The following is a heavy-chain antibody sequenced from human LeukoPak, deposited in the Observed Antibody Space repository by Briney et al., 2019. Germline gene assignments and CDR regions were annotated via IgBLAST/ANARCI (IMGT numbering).Heavy chain of an antibody. D-gene: IGHD2-8*01. V-gene: IGHV4-38-2*02. CDR1: GYSISSGYY. Sequence: SETLSLTCTVSGYSISSGYYWGWIRQPPGKGLEWIGSIYHSGSTYYNPSLKSRVTISVDTSKNQFSLKLSSVTAADTAVYYCASWGIVLMAAPPHDYWGQGTLVTVSS. CDR3: ASWGIVLMAAPPHDY. CDR2: IYHSGST. J-gene: IGHJ4*02.